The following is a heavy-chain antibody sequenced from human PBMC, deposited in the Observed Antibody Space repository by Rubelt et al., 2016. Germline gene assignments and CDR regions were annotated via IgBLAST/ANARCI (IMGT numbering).Heavy chain of an antibody. V-gene: IGHV4-39*01. CDR1: GGTISKSDYY. Sequence: QLQLQESGPGVVKPSETLSLTCSVSGGTISKSDYYWGWIRQPPGKGLEWIGSMFYTGTTSYNPSLRVRVTISVDMSKNHCSLRLTSVTAADTAIYYCARHDLPNWFDPWGQGTLATVSS. CDR3: ARHDLPNWFDP. CDR2: MFYTGTT. J-gene: IGHJ5*02.